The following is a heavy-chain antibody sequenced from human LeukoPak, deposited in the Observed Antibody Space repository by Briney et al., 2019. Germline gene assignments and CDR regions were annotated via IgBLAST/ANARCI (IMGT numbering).Heavy chain of an antibody. CDR2: IYYSGST. Sequence: PSETLSLTCAVYGGSFSGYYWSWIRQPPGKGLEWIGYIYYSGSTNYNPSLKSRVTISVDTSKNQFSLKLSSVTAADTAVYYCARHSSGWVNIWGQGTMVTVSS. CDR3: ARHSSGWVNI. J-gene: IGHJ3*02. V-gene: IGHV4-59*08. D-gene: IGHD6-19*01. CDR1: GGSFSGYY.